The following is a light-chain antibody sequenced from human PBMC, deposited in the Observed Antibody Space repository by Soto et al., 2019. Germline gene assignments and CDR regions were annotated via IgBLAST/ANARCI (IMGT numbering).Light chain of an antibody. J-gene: IGKJ2*01. CDR1: QSLVFGDGNTY. Sequence: DAVLTQSPLSLPVTLGQPASISCRSSQSLVFGDGNTYLNWFQQRPGQSPRRLIYKVSTRDSGVPDRFSGSASGTDFTLKISRVEAEDVGLYYCMQATHWPYTFGQGTKLEIK. V-gene: IGKV2-30*01. CDR2: KVS. CDR3: MQATHWPYT.